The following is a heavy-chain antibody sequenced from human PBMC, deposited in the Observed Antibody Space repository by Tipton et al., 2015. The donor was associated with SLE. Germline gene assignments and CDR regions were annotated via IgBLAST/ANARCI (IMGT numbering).Heavy chain of an antibody. CDR1: GFTFSSYW. J-gene: IGHJ4*02. D-gene: IGHD2/OR15-2a*01. V-gene: IGHV3-74*01. CDR3: ASSLSSRYLHS. Sequence: SLRLSCAASGFTFSSYWMLWLRQTPGKGLVWVSRIHPDGTYTNYADSVKGRFTISRDNAKHTLFLQMNSLRAEDTAVYYCASSLSSRYLHSWGQGTLATVPS. CDR2: IHPDGTYT.